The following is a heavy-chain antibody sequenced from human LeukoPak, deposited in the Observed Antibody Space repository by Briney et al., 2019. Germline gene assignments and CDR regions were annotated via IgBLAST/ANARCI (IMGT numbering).Heavy chain of an antibody. CDR1: GFTFSSCS. CDR2: ISSRSSTI. J-gene: IGHJ5*02. CDR3: ASSGTGSYINWFDP. Sequence: PGGSLRLSCAASGFTFSSCSMNWVRQAPGKGLEWVSYISSRSSTIYYADSVKGRFTISRDNAKNSLYLQMNSLRAEDTAVYYCASSGTGSYINWFDPWGQGTLVTVSS. V-gene: IGHV3-48*04. D-gene: IGHD3-10*01.